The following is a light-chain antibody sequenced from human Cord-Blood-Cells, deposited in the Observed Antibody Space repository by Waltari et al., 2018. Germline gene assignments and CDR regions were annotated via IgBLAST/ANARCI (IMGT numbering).Light chain of an antibody. CDR2: EDS. Sequence: SYELTQPPSVSVSPGQTARITCSGDALPQKYAYWYQQKSGQAPVLVIYEDSKRPSGIPERFSGSSSGTMATLTISGAQVEDEADYYCYSTDSSGNRVFGGGTKLTVL. V-gene: IGLV3-10*01. J-gene: IGLJ3*02. CDR1: ALPQKY. CDR3: YSTDSSGNRV.